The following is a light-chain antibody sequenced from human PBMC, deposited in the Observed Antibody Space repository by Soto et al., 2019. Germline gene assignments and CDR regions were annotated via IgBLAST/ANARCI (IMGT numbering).Light chain of an antibody. CDR1: SSDVGGYNY. Sequence: QSVLTQPPSASGSPGQSVTISCTGTSSDVGGYNYVSWYQQHPGKAPKLMVYDVSERPSGVPDRFSGSKSGNTASLTVSGLQAEDEADYYCSSYAGNNSPYVFGTGTKVTVL. CDR2: DVS. CDR3: SSYAGNNSPYV. V-gene: IGLV2-8*01. J-gene: IGLJ1*01.